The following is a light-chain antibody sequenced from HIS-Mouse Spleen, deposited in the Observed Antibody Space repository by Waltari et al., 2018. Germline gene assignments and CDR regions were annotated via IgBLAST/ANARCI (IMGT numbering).Light chain of an antibody. J-gene: IGLJ3*02. V-gene: IGLV2-11*01. CDR1: SSSVGGSKY. CDR3: CSYAGSYTWV. Sequence: QSALTQPRSVSGSPGQSVTISCTGTSSSVGGSKYVSWYQQHPGKAPKLMIYDVSKRPSGVPDRFSGSKSGNTASLTISGLQAEDEADYYCCSYAGSYTWVFGGGTKLTVL. CDR2: DVS.